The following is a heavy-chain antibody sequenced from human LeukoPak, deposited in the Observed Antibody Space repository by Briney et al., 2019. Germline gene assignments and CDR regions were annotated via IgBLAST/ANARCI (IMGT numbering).Heavy chain of an antibody. V-gene: IGHV1-18*01. Sequence: ASVKVSCKASGYTFTSYDISWVRQAPGQGLEWMGWISAYNGNTNYAQKLQGRVTMTTDTSTSTAYMEPRSLRSDDTAVYYCARDSLRYFDWLLLSRLDDAFDIWGQGTMVTVSS. D-gene: IGHD3-9*01. J-gene: IGHJ3*02. CDR2: ISAYNGNT. CDR3: ARDSLRYFDWLLLSRLDDAFDI. CDR1: GYTFTSYD.